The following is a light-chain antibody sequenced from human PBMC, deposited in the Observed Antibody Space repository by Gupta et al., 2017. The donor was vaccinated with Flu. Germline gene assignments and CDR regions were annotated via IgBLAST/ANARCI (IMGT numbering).Light chain of an antibody. CDR1: LGISSY. Sequence: AIRMTQSPSSFPASTGDRVTITWRASLGISSYLPWYQQKPGKAPKLLIDAASTLQSRVPSWCSGGGSRTDFTLTSSCLQSEDLATYYCQRCYSYPFGQGTKVEIK. CDR3: QRCYSYP. V-gene: IGKV1-8*01. J-gene: IGKJ1*01. CDR2: AAS.